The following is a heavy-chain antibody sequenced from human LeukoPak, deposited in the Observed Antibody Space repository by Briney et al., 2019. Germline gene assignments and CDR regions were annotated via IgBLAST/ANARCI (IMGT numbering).Heavy chain of an antibody. CDR3: ARGGKRALAGTRSPQYFQH. CDR1: GFTFSSYS. CDR2: ISISSSYI. J-gene: IGHJ1*01. D-gene: IGHD6-19*01. Sequence: GGSLRLSCAASGFTFSSYSMNWVRQAPGKGLEWVSSISISSSYIYYADSVKGRFTITRDNAKNSLYLQMHSLRAEDTAVYYCARGGKRALAGTRSPQYFQHWGQGTLVTVSS. V-gene: IGHV3-21*01.